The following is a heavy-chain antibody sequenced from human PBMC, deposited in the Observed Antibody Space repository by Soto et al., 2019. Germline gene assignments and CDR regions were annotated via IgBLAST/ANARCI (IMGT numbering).Heavy chain of an antibody. D-gene: IGHD1-1*01. J-gene: IGHJ4*02. CDR3: ARGRYGDY. Sequence: QVHLVQSGAEVKKPGASVKVSCKGSGYGFTTYGITWVRQAPGQGLEWMAWISAHNGNTNYAQKLQGRVTVTRDTATSTADRERRSLRSDDTAVYDCARGRYGDYWGQGALVTVSS. CDR1: GYGFTTYG. V-gene: IGHV1-18*01. CDR2: ISAHNGNT.